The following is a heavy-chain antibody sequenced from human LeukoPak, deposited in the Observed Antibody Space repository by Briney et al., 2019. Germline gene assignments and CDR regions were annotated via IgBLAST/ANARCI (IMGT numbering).Heavy chain of an antibody. CDR2: INPNSGGT. V-gene: IGHV1-2*06. Sequence: ASVKVSCKASGYTFTGYYMHWVRQAPGQGLEWMGRINPNSGGTNYAQKFQGRVTMTRDTSISTAYMELSGLRSDDTAVYYCAGGGATVTGDYYYYMDVWGKGTTVTVSS. CDR3: AGGGATVTGDYYYYMDV. J-gene: IGHJ6*03. D-gene: IGHD4-17*01. CDR1: GYTFTGYY.